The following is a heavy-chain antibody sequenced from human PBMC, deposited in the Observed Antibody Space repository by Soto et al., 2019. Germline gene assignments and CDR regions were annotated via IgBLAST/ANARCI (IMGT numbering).Heavy chain of an antibody. D-gene: IGHD2-2*01. V-gene: IGHV1-69*02. CDR2: IIPVLPVT. CDR1: GGTFNTYT. Sequence: QVHLIQSGAEVKKPGSSVKVSCKAAGGTFNTYTLFWVRQAPGHGLEWMGRIIPVLPVTNSAQKFQGRLTLTSHNPTATSSMELSSLTSDDAAVYYCSIGSRSAESVDAWSQGTMVTASS. CDR3: SIGSRSAESVDA. J-gene: IGHJ3*01.